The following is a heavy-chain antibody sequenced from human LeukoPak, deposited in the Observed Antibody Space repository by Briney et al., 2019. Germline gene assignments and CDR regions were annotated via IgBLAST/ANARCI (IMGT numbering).Heavy chain of an antibody. CDR1: GYSISSGYY. D-gene: IGHD3-22*01. CDR2: IYHSGST. CDR3: ARDQSYYDSSGFDY. J-gene: IGHJ4*02. V-gene: IGHV4-38-2*02. Sequence: PSETLSLTCTVSGYSISSGYYWGWIRQPPGKGLEWIGSIYHSGSTYYNPSLKSRVTISVDTSKNQFSLKLSSVTAADTAVYYCARDQSYYDSSGFDYWGQGTLVTVSS.